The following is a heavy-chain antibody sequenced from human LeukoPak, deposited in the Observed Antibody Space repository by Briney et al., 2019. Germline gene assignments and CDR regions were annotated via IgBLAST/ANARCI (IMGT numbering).Heavy chain of an antibody. CDR2: IYYSGST. V-gene: IGHV4-31*11. CDR3: ARRGSGWSTAIDY. Sequence: SETLSLTCAVSGGSISSGGYYWSWIRQHPGKGLEWIGYIYYSGSTYYNPSLKSRVTISVDTSKNQFSLKLSSVTAADTAVYYCARRGSGWSTAIDYWGRGTLVTVSS. D-gene: IGHD6-19*01. CDR1: GGSISSGGYY. J-gene: IGHJ4*02.